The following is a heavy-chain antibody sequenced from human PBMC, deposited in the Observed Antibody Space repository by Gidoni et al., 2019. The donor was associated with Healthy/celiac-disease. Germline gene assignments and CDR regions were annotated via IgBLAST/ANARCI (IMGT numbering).Heavy chain of an antibody. D-gene: IGHD1-26*01. CDR1: GFTFSSYA. CDR3: AKVGHRVVGATSDY. V-gene: IGHV3-23*01. J-gene: IGHJ4*02. Sequence: EVQLLESGGGLVQPGGSLRLSFASSGFTFSSYAMSWVRQAPGKGLEWVSAISGSGGSTYYADSVKGRFTISRDNSKNTLYLQMNSLRAEDTAVYYCAKVGHRVVGATSDYWGQGTLVTVSS. CDR2: ISGSGGST.